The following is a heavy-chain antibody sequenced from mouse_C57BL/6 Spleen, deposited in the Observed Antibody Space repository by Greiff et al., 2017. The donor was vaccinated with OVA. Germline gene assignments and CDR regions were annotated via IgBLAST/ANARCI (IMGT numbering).Heavy chain of an antibody. Sequence: VQLQQPGAELVKPGASVKMSCKASGYTFTSYWITWVKQRPGQGLEWIGDIYPGSGSTNYNEKFKSKATLTVDTSSSTAYMQLSSLTSEDSAVYYCAREFHDYGSSYYFDYWGQGTTLTVSS. J-gene: IGHJ2*01. CDR3: AREFHDYGSSYYFDY. D-gene: IGHD1-1*01. CDR2: IYPGSGST. CDR1: GYTFTSYW. V-gene: IGHV1-55*01.